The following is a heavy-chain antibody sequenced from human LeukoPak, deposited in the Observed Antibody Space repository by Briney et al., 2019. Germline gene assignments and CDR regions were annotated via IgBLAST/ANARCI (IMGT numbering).Heavy chain of an antibody. J-gene: IGHJ4*02. CDR3: ARVGLLVSPIDY. Sequence: AETLSLTCAAYGGSFSGYFWSWIRQPPGKGLEWIGEINHSGSTNHNPSLKSRGTISVDTSKNQFSLKLSSVTAADPAVYYCARVGLLVSPIDYWGQGTLVTVSS. CDR2: INHSGST. CDR1: GGSFSGYF. D-gene: IGHD2-8*02. V-gene: IGHV4-34*01.